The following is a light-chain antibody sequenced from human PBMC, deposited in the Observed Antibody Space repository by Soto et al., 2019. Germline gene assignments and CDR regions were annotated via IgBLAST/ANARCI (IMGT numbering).Light chain of an antibody. CDR1: TGSVTSGHY. Sequence: QTVVTQGPSVTVSPGGTVTLTCASSTGSVTSGHYPYWFQQKPGQAPRTLIYDTTNKHSWTPARFSGSLLGGKAALTLSGAQPEDEAQYYCLLSYGGVQRVFGGGTKLTVL. CDR2: DTT. V-gene: IGLV7-46*01. CDR3: LLSYGGVQRV. J-gene: IGLJ3*02.